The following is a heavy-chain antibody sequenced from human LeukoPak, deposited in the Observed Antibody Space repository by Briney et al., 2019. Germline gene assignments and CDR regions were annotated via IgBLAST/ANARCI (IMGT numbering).Heavy chain of an antibody. Sequence: GGSQRLSCAASGFTFSAYFMSWIRQAPGKGLEWVSYISSSGSTIDYADSVKGRFTISRDNAKNSLYLQMNSLRAEDTAVYYCARDYLIDGGGGDHWGQGTLVSVSS. J-gene: IGHJ4*02. V-gene: IGHV3-11*04. CDR3: ARDYLIDGGGGDH. CDR2: ISSSGSTI. CDR1: GFTFSAYF. D-gene: IGHD2/OR15-2a*01.